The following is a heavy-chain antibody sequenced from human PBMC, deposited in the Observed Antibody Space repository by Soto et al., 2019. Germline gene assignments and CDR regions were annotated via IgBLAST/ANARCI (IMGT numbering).Heavy chain of an antibody. Sequence: QVQLVESGGGVVQPGASLRLSCAASEFTFSSYARHWVRQAPGKGLEWVAVVSNDGSNKYYADSVKGRFTISRDNSKNTLNLQMNSLRAEDTAVYYCAKDQSTNSRSYHALDVWGQGTTVTVSS. V-gene: IGHV3-30*18. CDR2: VSNDGSNK. D-gene: IGHD2-8*01. CDR1: EFTFSSYA. J-gene: IGHJ6*02. CDR3: AKDQSTNSRSYHALDV.